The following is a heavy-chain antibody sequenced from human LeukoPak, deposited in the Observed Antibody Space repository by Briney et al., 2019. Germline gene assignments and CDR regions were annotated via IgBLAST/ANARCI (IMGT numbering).Heavy chain of an antibody. CDR1: GGTFSSYA. CDR3: ASGPSRYYDFWSGYYPYYYYGMDV. D-gene: IGHD3-3*01. V-gene: IGHV1-69*13. J-gene: IGHJ6*02. CDR2: IIPIFGTA. Sequence: SVKVSCKASGGTFSSYAISWVRQAPGQGLEWMGGIIPIFGTANYAQKFQGRVTITADESTSTAYMELSSLRSDDTAVYYCASGPSRYYDFWSGYYPYYYYGMDVWGQGTTVTVSS.